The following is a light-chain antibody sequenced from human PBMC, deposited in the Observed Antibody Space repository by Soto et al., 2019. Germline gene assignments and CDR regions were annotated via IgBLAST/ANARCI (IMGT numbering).Light chain of an antibody. J-gene: IGKJ3*01. Sequence: EVVLTQSPGTLSLSRGESATLSRRASQSLSSSYFAWYQQKPGQSPRLLISSSTTRAAGIPDRFSGGGSGTDFTLTISRLEPEDYAVYYCHQHGTSPFTFGPGTIVDV. V-gene: IGKV3-20*01. CDR1: QSLSSSY. CDR2: SST. CDR3: HQHGTSPFT.